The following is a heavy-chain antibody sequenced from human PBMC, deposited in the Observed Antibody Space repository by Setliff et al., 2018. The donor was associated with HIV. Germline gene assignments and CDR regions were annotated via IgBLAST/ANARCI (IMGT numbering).Heavy chain of an antibody. V-gene: IGHV1-69*13. CDR1: GGTFSTYG. CDR2: IIPMFGTA. D-gene: IGHD3-22*01. Sequence: ASVKVSCKASGGTFSTYGISWVRQAPGQGLEWMGGIIPMFGTASYAQKFQGRVTITADESTSTAYMDLNSLRSEDTAVCYCARGTLNQNYYNTYGPSDYWGQGTLVTVSS. J-gene: IGHJ4*02. CDR3: ARGTLNQNYYNTYGPSDY.